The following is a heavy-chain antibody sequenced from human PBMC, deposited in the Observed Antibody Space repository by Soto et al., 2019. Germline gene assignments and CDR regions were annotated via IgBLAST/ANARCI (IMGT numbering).Heavy chain of an antibody. Sequence: ASVKVSCKASGYTFTSYYMHWVRQAPGQGLERMGIINPSGGSTSYAQKFQGRVTMTRDTSTSTVYMELSSLTAGDTAVYYCAKATAAGGGAFDICGQGTMVTVSS. CDR1: GYTFTSYY. D-gene: IGHD2-8*02. CDR2: INPSGGST. CDR3: AKATAAGGGAFDI. J-gene: IGHJ3*02. V-gene: IGHV1-46*01.